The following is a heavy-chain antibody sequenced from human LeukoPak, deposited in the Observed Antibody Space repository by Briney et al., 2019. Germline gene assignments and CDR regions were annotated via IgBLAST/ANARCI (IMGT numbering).Heavy chain of an antibody. CDR3: ARGGGYSGYYMDV. D-gene: IGHD6-13*01. CDR1: GGSFSGYY. CDR2: INHSGST. Sequence: SETLSLTCAVYGGSFSGYYWSWIRQPPGKGLEWIGEINHSGSTNYNPSLKSRVTISVDTSKNQSSLKLSSVTAADTAVYYCARGGGYSGYYMDVWGKGTTVTVSS. J-gene: IGHJ6*03. V-gene: IGHV4-34*01.